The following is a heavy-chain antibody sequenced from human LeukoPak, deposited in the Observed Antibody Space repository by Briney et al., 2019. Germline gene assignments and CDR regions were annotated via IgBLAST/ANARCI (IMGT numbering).Heavy chain of an antibody. Sequence: PSETLSLTCAVYGGSFGGYYWSWIRQPPGKGLEWIGEINHSGSTNYNPSLKSRVTISVDTSKNQFSLKLSSVTAADTAVYYCASKHITMVRGVEGLFDYWGQGTLVTVSS. CDR3: ASKHITMVRGVEGLFDY. CDR1: GGSFGGYY. CDR2: INHSGST. V-gene: IGHV4-34*01. J-gene: IGHJ4*02. D-gene: IGHD3-10*01.